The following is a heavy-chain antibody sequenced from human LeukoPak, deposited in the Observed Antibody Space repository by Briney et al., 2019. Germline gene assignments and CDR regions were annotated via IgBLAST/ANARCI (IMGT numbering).Heavy chain of an antibody. V-gene: IGHV4-59*08. CDR2: IYYSGST. Sequence: SEALSLTCTVSGGSISSYYWSWIRQPPGKGLEWIGYIYYSGSTNYNPSLKSRVTISVDTSKNQFSLKLTSVTAADTAVYYCVSAKFLVRGVSWFDPWGQGTLVTVSS. CDR1: GGSISSYY. D-gene: IGHD3-10*01. CDR3: VSAKFLVRGVSWFDP. J-gene: IGHJ5*02.